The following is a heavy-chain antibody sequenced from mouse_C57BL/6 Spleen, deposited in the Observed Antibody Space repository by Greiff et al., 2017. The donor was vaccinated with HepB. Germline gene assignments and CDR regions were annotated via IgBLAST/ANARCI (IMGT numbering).Heavy chain of an antibody. CDR1: GYTLTSYW. CDR3: ARLIINFDY. CDR2: TNPSNGRT. V-gene: IGHV1S81*02. J-gene: IGHJ2*01. Sequence: VQLQQSGAELVNPGASVNLSCKASGYTLTSYWMHWVKQRPGQGLEWIGETNPSNGRTNYNEKFKSKATLTVDKSSSTAYMQLSSPTSEDSAVYYCARLIINFDYWGQGTTLTVSS.